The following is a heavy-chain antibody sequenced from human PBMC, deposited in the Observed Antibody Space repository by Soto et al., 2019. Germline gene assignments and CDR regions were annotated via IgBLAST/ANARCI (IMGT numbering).Heavy chain of an antibody. D-gene: IGHD3-3*01. CDR3: VHRQEFSRTRFSSYFGMDV. Sequence: GGSLRLSCAASGVTFTSYAMTWVRQVPGEGLQWVSSISKSGDSTYYADSVKGRFTTSRDNSKNTLYLQMNSLRAEDTAIYYCVHRQEFSRTRFSSYFGMDVWGLGTTGTVSS. V-gene: IGHV3-23*01. CDR2: ISKSGDST. J-gene: IGHJ6*02. CDR1: GVTFTSYA.